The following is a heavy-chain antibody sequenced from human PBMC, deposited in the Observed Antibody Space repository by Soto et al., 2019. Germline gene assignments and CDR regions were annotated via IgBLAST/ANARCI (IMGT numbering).Heavy chain of an antibody. V-gene: IGHV3-23*01. J-gene: IGHJ4*02. CDR1: GFTFYSYA. Sequence: GGSLRLSCAASGFTFYSYAMSWVRQAPGKGLEWVSAISGSGGSTYYADSVKGRFTISRDNSKNTLYLQMNSLRAEDMAVYYYAKLSRDIVVVVAAYFDYWGQGALVTVSS. D-gene: IGHD2-15*01. CDR2: ISGSGGST. CDR3: AKLSRDIVVVVAAYFDY.